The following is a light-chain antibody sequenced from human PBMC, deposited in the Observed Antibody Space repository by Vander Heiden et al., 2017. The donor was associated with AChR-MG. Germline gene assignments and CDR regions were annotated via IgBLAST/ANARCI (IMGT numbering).Light chain of an antibody. V-gene: IGLV1-40*01. J-gene: IGLJ2*01. CDR2: RNT. CDR3: QSYDRSLSGHVV. CDR1: SSNSGAGYD. Sequence: QSVLTRPPPVSGAPGQRVTISCTGSSSNSGAGYDVHWYQHLPGTAPKLLIYRNTYRPSGVPDRFSGSKSDTSASLAITGLQAEDEADYYCQSYDRSLSGHVVFGGGTKLTVL.